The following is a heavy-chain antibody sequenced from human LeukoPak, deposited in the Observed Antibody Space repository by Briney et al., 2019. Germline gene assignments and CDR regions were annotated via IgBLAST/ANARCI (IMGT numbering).Heavy chain of an antibody. CDR2: INHSGST. V-gene: IGHV4-34*01. CDR1: GGCFSGYY. CDR3: ARARITGTHATSNWFDP. D-gene: IGHD1-20*01. J-gene: IGHJ5*02. Sequence: SETLSLTCAVYGGCFSGYYWSWIRQRPGKGLEWIGEINHSGSTNYNPSLKSRVTISVDTSKNQFSLKLSSVTAADTAVYYCARARITGTHATSNWFDPWGQGTLVTVSS.